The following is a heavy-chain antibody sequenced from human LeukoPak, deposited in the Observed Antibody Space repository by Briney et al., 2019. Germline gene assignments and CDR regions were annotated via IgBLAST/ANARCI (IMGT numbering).Heavy chain of an antibody. J-gene: IGHJ4*02. V-gene: IGHV3-33*01. CDR2: IWYDGSNK. CDR3: ARDHGIAVAGHFDY. Sequence: GSLRLSCAASGFTFSSYGMHWVRQAPGMGLEWVAVIWYDGSNKYYADSVKGRFTISRDNSKNTLYLQMNSLRAEDTAVYYCARDHGIAVAGHFDYWGQGTLVTVSS. CDR1: GFTFSSYG. D-gene: IGHD6-19*01.